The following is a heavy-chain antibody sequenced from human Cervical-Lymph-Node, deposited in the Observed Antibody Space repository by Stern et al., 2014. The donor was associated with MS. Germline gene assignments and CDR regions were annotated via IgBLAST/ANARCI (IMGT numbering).Heavy chain of an antibody. J-gene: IGHJ4*02. CDR2: VYFSGST. D-gene: IGHD4-11*01. CDR1: GVSIGFYY. CDR3: ARGIYDYSNYVH. V-gene: IGHV4-59*01. Sequence: QLQLQESGPGLVQPSETLSLTCTVSGVSIGFYYRNWVRQPPGKGLEWIGYVYFSGSTEYNPSLKSRVTISADKSKNPLSLQLSSVTAADTAMYYCARGIYDYSNYVHWGQGTLVTVSS.